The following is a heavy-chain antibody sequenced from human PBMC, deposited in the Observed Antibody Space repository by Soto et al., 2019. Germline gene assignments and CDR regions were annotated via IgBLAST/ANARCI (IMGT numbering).Heavy chain of an antibody. CDR2: ISSSSSYI. CDR3: ARAGCSSTSCYSDY. Sequence: RRLSCAASGFTFSSYSMNWVRQAPGKGLEWVSSISSSSSYIYYADSVKGRFTISRDNAKNSLYLQMNSLRSEDTAVYYCARAGCSSTSCYSDYWGQGTLVTVSS. J-gene: IGHJ4*02. D-gene: IGHD2-2*01. V-gene: IGHV3-21*04. CDR1: GFTFSSYS.